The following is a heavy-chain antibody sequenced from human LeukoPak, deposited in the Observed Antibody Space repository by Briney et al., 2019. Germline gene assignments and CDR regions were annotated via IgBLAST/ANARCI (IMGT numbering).Heavy chain of an antibody. Sequence: PSETLSLTCTVSGGSISSGGYYWSWIRQHPGKGLEWIGYIYYSGSTYYNPSLKSRVTISVDTPKNQFSLKLSSVTAADTAVYYCARDGPWTRDYFDCWGQGTLVTVSS. CDR1: GGSISSGGYY. D-gene: IGHD3/OR15-3a*01. V-gene: IGHV4-31*03. CDR2: IYYSGST. J-gene: IGHJ4*02. CDR3: ARDGPWTRDYFDC.